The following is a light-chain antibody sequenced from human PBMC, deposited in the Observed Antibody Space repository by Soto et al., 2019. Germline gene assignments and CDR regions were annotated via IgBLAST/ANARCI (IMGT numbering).Light chain of an antibody. CDR3: QQAHNFPRA. V-gene: IGKV1-12*01. Sequence: DIQMTQSPSSVSASVGDRVTITCRASQDISVWLAWYQQKPGKAPELLIHAASTLQSGVPSRFSGSGSGTDFILTISILQPEDFATYYCQQAHNFPRAFGGGTKVEIK. J-gene: IGKJ4*01. CDR1: QDISVW. CDR2: AAS.